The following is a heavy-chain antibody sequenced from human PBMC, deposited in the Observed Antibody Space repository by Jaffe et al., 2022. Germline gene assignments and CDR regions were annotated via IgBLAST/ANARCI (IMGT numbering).Heavy chain of an antibody. CDR1: GGTFSSYA. Sequence: QVQLVQSGAEVKKPGSSVKVSCKASGGTFSSYAISWVRQAPGQGLEWMGGIIPIFGTANYAQKFQGRVTITTDESTSTAYMELSSLRSEDTAVYYCARDLPYCGGDCYPTKNDAFDIWGQGTMVTVSS. CDR3: ARDLPYCGGDCYPTKNDAFDI. J-gene: IGHJ3*02. CDR2: IIPIFGTA. V-gene: IGHV1-69*05. D-gene: IGHD2-21*02.